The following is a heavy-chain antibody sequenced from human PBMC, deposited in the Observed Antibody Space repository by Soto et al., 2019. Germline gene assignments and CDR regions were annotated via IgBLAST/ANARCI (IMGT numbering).Heavy chain of an antibody. V-gene: IGHV3-21*01. Sequence: GGSLRLSCAASGFTFSSYSMNWVRQAPGKGLEWVSSISSSSSYIYYADSVKGRFTISRDNAKNSLYLQMNSLRAEDTAVYYCARDLHDYGDDYFDYWGQGTLVTVSS. CDR1: GFTFSSYS. CDR2: ISSSSSYI. CDR3: ARDLHDYGDDYFDY. D-gene: IGHD4-17*01. J-gene: IGHJ4*02.